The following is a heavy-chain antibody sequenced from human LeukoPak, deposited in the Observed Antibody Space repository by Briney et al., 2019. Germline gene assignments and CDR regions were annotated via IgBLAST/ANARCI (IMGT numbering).Heavy chain of an antibody. D-gene: IGHD2-15*01. CDR3: AREVGVVVVAATSYYMDV. V-gene: IGHV4-39*02. CDR2: IYYSGNT. CDR1: GVSISSSNSY. J-gene: IGHJ6*03. Sequence: SETLSLTCTVSGVSISSSNSYWGWIRQPPGKGLEWIGSIYYSGNTYYNASLKSQVSISIDTSKNQFSLRLTSVTAADTAVYYCAREVGVVVVAATSYYMDVWGKGTTVTVSS.